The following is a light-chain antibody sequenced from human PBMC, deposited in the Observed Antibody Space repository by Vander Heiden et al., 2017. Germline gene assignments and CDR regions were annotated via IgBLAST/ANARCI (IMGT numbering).Light chain of an antibody. CDR2: AAS. Sequence: DIQVIQSPSFLSASVGDTVTITCRASQGINSYLTWYQQQPGKAPKLLIYAASTLQSGVPSRFSGSGSGTEFTLTISSLQPEDFATYFCQQVNTYPYTFGQGTKLE. V-gene: IGKV1-9*01. J-gene: IGKJ2*01. CDR3: QQVNTYPYT. CDR1: QGINSY.